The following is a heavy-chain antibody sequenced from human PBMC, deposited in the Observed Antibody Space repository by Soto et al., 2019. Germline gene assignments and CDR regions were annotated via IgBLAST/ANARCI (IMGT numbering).Heavy chain of an antibody. D-gene: IGHD3-9*01. CDR3: AREPDYDILTGNWFDP. CDR2: ISSSSTI. J-gene: IGHJ5*02. V-gene: IGHV3-48*01. Sequence: GGSLRLSCAASGFTFSSYSMNWVRQAPGKGLEWVSYISSSSTIYYADSVKGRFTISRDNAKNSLYLQMNSLRAEDTAVYYCAREPDYDILTGNWFDPWGQGTLVTVSS. CDR1: GFTFSSYS.